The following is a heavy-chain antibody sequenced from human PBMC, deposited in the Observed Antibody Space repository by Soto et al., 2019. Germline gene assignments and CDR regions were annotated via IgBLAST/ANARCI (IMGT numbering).Heavy chain of an antibody. D-gene: IGHD3-10*01. CDR1: GYSFTSYW. CDR3: ARLPLLWFGESYFDY. V-gene: IGHV5-51*01. J-gene: IGHJ4*02. Sequence: PGESLKISCKGSGYSFTSYWIGWVRQMPGKGLEWMGIIYPGDSDTRYSPSFQGQVTISADKSISTAYLQWGSLKASDTAMYYCARLPLLWFGESYFDYWGQGTLVTVSS. CDR2: IYPGDSDT.